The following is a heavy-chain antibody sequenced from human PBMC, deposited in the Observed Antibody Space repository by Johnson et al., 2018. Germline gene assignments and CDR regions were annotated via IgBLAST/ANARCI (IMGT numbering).Heavy chain of an antibody. V-gene: IGHV3-9*01. D-gene: IGHD3-22*01. CDR3: AKEGYSFYGMDV. Sequence: VQLVESGGGLVQPGRSLRLSCAASGFRFDDYAMHWVRQAPGKGLEWVSIVRWNSGSIGYADLVKGRFTISRDNAKTSLYLQKNSLRADDTAFYYCAKEGYSFYGMDVWGQGTTVTVSS. CDR1: GFRFDDYA. J-gene: IGHJ6*02. CDR2: VRWNSGSI.